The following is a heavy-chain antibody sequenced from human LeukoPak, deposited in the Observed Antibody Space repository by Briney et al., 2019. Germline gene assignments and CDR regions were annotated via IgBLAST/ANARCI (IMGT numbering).Heavy chain of an antibody. V-gene: IGHV1-69*06. Sequence: ASVKVSCKASGYTFTSYGISWVRQAPGQGLEWMGGIIPIFGTANYAQKFQGRVTITADKSTSTAYMELSSLRSEDTAVYYCASLVGYSSSWYYFDYWGQGTLVTVSS. D-gene: IGHD6-13*01. CDR2: IIPIFGTA. CDR1: GYTFTSYG. CDR3: ASLVGYSSSWYYFDY. J-gene: IGHJ4*02.